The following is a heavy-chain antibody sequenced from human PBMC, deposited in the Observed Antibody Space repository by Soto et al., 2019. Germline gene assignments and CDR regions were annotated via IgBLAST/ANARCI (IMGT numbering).Heavy chain of an antibody. Sequence: QVQLVESGGGVVQPGRSLRLSCAASGFTFSSYAMHWVRQAPGKGLEWVEVISYDGSNKYYADSVKGRFTISRDNSKNTLYLQMNSLRAEDTAVYYCARASPLRELHWGQGTLVTVSS. J-gene: IGHJ4*02. CDR1: GFTFSSYA. D-gene: IGHD1-26*01. V-gene: IGHV3-30-3*01. CDR3: ARASPLRELH. CDR2: ISYDGSNK.